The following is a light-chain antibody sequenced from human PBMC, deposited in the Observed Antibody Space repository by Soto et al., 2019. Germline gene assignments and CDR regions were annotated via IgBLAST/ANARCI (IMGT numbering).Light chain of an antibody. J-gene: IGKJ4*01. Sequence: EIVLTQSPGTLSLSPGERATLSCRASQSVTSSYLAWYQRKPGQAPRLLIYGASNRATGIPDRFSGSGSGTDFSLTISRLEPEDFAVYYWQQYGDSLLTFGGGTRVEMK. CDR3: QQYGDSLLT. CDR2: GAS. CDR1: QSVTSSY. V-gene: IGKV3-20*01.